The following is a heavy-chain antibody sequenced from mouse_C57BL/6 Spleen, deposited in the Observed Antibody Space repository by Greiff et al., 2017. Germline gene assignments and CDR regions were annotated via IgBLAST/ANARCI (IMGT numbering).Heavy chain of an antibody. Sequence: VQLQQSVAELVRPGASVKLSCTASGFNIKNTYMHWVKQRPDQGLEWIGRIDPANGNTKYAPKFQGTATITADTSSNTAYLQLSSLTSEDTAIYYSARRGTLLRYAMDYWGQGTSVTVSS. V-gene: IGHV14-3*01. CDR2: IDPANGNT. CDR3: ARRGTLLRYAMDY. D-gene: IGHD1-2*01. CDR1: GFNIKNTY. J-gene: IGHJ4*01.